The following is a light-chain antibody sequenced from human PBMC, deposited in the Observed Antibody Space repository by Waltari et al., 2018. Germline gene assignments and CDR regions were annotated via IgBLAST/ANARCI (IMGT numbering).Light chain of an antibody. CDR3: QQYATTPRT. CDR1: QSVLYSPNNKNY. Sequence: DIVMTQSPDSLAVSLGERATINCKSSQSVLYSPNNKNYLAWFQHKPGQPPNLLIFWASTRESGVPDRFSGSRSVTDFTLTISSLQAEDVAIYYCQQYATTPRTFGQGTKLEIK. V-gene: IGKV4-1*01. CDR2: WAS. J-gene: IGKJ2*02.